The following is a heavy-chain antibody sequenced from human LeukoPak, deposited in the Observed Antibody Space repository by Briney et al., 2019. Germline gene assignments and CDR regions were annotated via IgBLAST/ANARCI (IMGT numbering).Heavy chain of an antibody. D-gene: IGHD2-15*01. V-gene: IGHV1-18*01. CDR2: ISAYDGNT. CDR3: ARDSRRGGPDY. CDR1: GYIFKSYG. J-gene: IGHJ4*02. Sequence: ASVKVSCKASGYIFKSYGITWVRQAPGQGLEWMGWISAYDGNTVYQRNLQGRVTLTTDTSTSTAYMELSGLRSDDTAVYYCARDSRRGGPDYWGQGTLVTVSS.